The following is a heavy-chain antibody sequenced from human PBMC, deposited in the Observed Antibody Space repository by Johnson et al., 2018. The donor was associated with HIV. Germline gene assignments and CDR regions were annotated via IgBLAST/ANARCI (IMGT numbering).Heavy chain of an antibody. V-gene: IGHV3-66*01. CDR1: GFTVSSNY. CDR3: ARGLGDSRVVDAYDI. J-gene: IGHJ3*02. CDR2: IYSGGST. D-gene: IGHD4-17*01. Sequence: VQLVESGGGLVQPGGSLRLSCGAYGFTVSSNYMTWVRQAPGKGLDWVSVIYSGGSTYYADSVKGRFTFSRDNSKNTLYLQMNSLSVEDTAVYYCARGLGDSRVVDAYDIWGQGTMVTVSS.